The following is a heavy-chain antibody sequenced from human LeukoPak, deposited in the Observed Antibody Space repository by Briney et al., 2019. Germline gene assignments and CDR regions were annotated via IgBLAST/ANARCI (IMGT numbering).Heavy chain of an antibody. CDR2: INPNSGGT. J-gene: IGHJ4*02. CDR1: GYTFTGYY. D-gene: IGHD6-6*01. V-gene: IGHV1-2*02. CDR3: ARSSSSRGVFDY. Sequence: ASVKVSCKASGYTFTGYYMHWVRQAPGQGLEWMGWINPNSGGTNYAQKFQGRVTMTRDTSISTAYMELSRLRSDDTAVYYCARSSSSRGVFDYWGQGTLVTVSS.